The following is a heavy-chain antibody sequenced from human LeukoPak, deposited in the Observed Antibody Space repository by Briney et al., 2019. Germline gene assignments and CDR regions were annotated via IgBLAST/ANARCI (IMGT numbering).Heavy chain of an antibody. D-gene: IGHD3-22*01. Sequence: GGSLRLSCAASGFTFSSYAMSWVRQAPGKGLEWVSAISGSGGSTYYADSVKGRFTISRDNAKNSLYLQMNSLRAEDTALYYCEKSGRYYDSSGYNYVYSKHGGRGTVVTVSS. CDR3: EKSGRYYDSSGYNYVYSKH. J-gene: IGHJ1*01. CDR1: GFTFSSYA. V-gene: IGHV3-23*01. CDR2: ISGSGGST.